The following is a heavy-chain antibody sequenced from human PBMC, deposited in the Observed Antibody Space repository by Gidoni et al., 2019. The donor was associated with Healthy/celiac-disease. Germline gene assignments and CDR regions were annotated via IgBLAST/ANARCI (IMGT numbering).Heavy chain of an antibody. D-gene: IGHD1-1*01. V-gene: IGHV3-30-3*01. CDR3: ARDHLLGIVEGTTGTFFDY. CDR2: ISYDGSNK. J-gene: IGHJ4*02. Sequence: LEWVAVISYDGSNKYYADSVKGRFTISRDNSKNTLYLQMNSLRAEDTAVYYCARDHLLGIVEGTTGTFFDYWGQGTLVTVSS.